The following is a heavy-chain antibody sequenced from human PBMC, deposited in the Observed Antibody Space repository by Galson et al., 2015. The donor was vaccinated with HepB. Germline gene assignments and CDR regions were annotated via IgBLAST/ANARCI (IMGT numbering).Heavy chain of an antibody. Sequence: SLRLSCAASGFTFSSYNMNWVRQAPGKGLEWVSSISSSSSYIYYADSVKGRFTISRDNAKNSLYLQMNSLRAEDTAVYYCARDRRLFYDSLGFDPWGQGTLVTVSS. CDR1: GFTFSSYN. D-gene: IGHD3-22*01. CDR2: ISSSSSYI. V-gene: IGHV3-21*01. J-gene: IGHJ5*02. CDR3: ARDRRLFYDSLGFDP.